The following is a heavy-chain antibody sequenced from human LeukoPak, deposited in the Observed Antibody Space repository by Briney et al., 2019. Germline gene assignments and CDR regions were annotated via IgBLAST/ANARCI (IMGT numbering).Heavy chain of an antibody. CDR3: ARQQLSQLYYFDY. CDR2: IYYSGST. Sequence: SETLSLTCTVSGGSISSYYWSWIRQPPGKGLEWIGYIYYSGSTNYNPSLKSRVTISVDTSKNQFSLKLSSVTAADTAVYYCARQQLSQLYYFDYWGQGTLVTVSS. J-gene: IGHJ4*02. D-gene: IGHD6-13*01. V-gene: IGHV4-59*01. CDR1: GGSISSYY.